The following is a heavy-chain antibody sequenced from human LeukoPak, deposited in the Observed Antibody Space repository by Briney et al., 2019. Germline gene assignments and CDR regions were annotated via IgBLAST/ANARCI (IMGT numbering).Heavy chain of an antibody. J-gene: IGHJ4*02. CDR3: TRMTTRHDY. D-gene: IGHD4-17*01. CDR1: GVSFNDYY. CDR2: INHSGYT. V-gene: IGHV4-34*01. Sequence: SETLSLTCAVSGVSFNDYYWSWVRQTPGKGLEWIGEINHSGYTNDSPSLKSRVTLSIDTSRKQFSLNLRSVTVADTGIYYCTRMTTRHDYWGQGTLVTVSS.